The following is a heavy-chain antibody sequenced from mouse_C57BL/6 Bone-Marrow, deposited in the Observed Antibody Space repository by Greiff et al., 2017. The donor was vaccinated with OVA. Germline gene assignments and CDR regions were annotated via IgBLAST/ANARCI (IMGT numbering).Heavy chain of an antibody. J-gene: IGHJ2*01. V-gene: IGHV1-82*01. CDR2: IYPGDGAT. CDR1: GYAFSSSW. CDR3: ARRGYGSSFNYFDY. Sequence: VKLVESGPELVKPGASVKISCKASGYAFSSSWMNWVKQRPGKGLEWIGRIYPGDGATNYNGKFKGKVTLTADKSSSTAYMQLSSLTSEDSAVYFCARRGYGSSFNYFDYWGQGTTLTVSS. D-gene: IGHD1-1*01.